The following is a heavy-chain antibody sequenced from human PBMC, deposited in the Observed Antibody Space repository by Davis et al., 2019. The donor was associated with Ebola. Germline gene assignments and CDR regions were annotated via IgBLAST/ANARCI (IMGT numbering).Heavy chain of an antibody. CDR3: ARDRRWLQLGSFDY. J-gene: IGHJ4*02. Sequence: PSETLSLTCTVSGGSISSGGYYWSWIRQHPGKGLGWIGYIYYSGSTYYNPSLKSRVTISVDTSKNQFSLKLSSVTAADTAVYYCARDRRWLQLGSFDYWGQGTLVTVSS. V-gene: IGHV4-31*03. CDR2: IYYSGST. CDR1: GGSISSGGYY. D-gene: IGHD5-24*01.